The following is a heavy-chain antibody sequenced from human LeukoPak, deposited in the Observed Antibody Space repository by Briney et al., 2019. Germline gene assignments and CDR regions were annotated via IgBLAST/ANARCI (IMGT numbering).Heavy chain of an antibody. Sequence: GGSLRLSCAASGFIFSGSAMHWVRQAPGKGLEWVSGISGSGDNTYYADSVKGRFTISRDNSKNTLYVQVNSLGTEDTAAYYCAKGSYYDSSGSFYFDYWGQGTLVTVSS. J-gene: IGHJ4*02. CDR3: AKGSYYDSSGSFYFDY. V-gene: IGHV3-23*01. CDR2: ISGSGDNT. D-gene: IGHD3-22*01. CDR1: GFIFSGSA.